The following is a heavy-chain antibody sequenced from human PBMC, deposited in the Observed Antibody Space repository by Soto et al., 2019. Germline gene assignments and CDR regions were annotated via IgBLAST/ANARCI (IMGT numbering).Heavy chain of an antibody. J-gene: IGHJ6*02. V-gene: IGHV3-23*01. CDR2: ISGGGVNT. D-gene: IGHD3-3*01. Sequence: EVQLLESGGGSVQPGGSLRLSCTASGFSFDDYAMSWVRQAPGKGLEWVSSISGGGVNTYYADSVMGRFTISRDNSKNMLFLQRNCLRAEDTAVYYCAKERFECGSNGLDVWGQGTTVTVSS. CDR1: GFSFDDYA. CDR3: AKERFECGSNGLDV.